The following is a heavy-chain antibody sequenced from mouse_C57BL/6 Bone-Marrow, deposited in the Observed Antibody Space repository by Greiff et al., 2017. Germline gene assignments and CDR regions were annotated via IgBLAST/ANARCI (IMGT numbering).Heavy chain of an antibody. V-gene: IGHV2-9-1*01. CDR1: GFSLSSYA. Sequence: VHLVESGPGLVAPSQSLSITCTVSGFSLSSYAISWVRQPPGTGLEWLGVIWTGGGTNYNSALKSRLSISKDNSKSQVFLKMNSLRTDDTARYYCARDLLWGYYAMDYWGKGTSATGSS. CDR2: IWTGGGT. CDR3: ARDLLWGYYAMDY. D-gene: IGHD2-1*01. J-gene: IGHJ4*01.